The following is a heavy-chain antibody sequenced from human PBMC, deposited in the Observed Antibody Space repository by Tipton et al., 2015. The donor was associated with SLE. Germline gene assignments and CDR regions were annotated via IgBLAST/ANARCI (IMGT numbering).Heavy chain of an antibody. CDR3: ARLGTVAGT. CDR1: GGSISSSSYY. D-gene: IGHD6-19*01. J-gene: IGHJ4*02. Sequence: TLSLTCTVSGGSISSSSYYWGWIRQPPGKGLEWIGSFSYSGSTYYNPSLKSRVTISVDTSKNQFSLKLSSVTAADTAVYYCARLGTVAGTWGQGTLVTVSS. CDR2: FSYSGST. V-gene: IGHV4-39*01.